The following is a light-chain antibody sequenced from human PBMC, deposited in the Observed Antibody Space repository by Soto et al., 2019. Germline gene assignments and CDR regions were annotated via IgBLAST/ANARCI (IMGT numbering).Light chain of an antibody. V-gene: IGLV8-61*01. CDR2: GTN. CDR3: VLYVGSGIWV. J-gene: IGLJ3*02. Sequence: QTVVTQEPSLSVSPGGTVTLTCGLSSGSVSTSYYPNWYQQTPGQTPRTLIYGTNTRSSGVPDRFSGSILGNRAALTITGAQADDESDYYCVLYVGSGIWVFGGGTKLTVL. CDR1: SGSVSTSYY.